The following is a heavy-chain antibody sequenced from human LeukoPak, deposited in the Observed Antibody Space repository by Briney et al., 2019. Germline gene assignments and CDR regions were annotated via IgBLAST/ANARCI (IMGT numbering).Heavy chain of an antibody. D-gene: IGHD2-2*01. CDR3: ARGKYASFDT. CDR2: TYYRSKWSF. J-gene: IGHJ4*02. CDR1: GDSLFTNGVA. Sequence: SQTLSLTCAISGDSLFTNGVAWNWIRQSPSRGLEWLGRTYYRSKWSFEYALSVKSRITINADTSKSQFSLQLSAVTPEDTGVYYCARGKYASFDTWGKGTLVTVSS. V-gene: IGHV6-1*01.